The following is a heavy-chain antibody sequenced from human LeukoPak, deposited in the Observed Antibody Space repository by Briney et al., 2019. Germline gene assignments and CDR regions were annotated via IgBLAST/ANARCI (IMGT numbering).Heavy chain of an antibody. CDR2: IYSGGST. D-gene: IGHD3-10*01. CDR1: GFTVSSNY. CDR3: AREGSGSSYNWFDP. J-gene: IGHJ5*02. Sequence: GGSLRLSCAASGFTVSSNYMSWVRQAPGKGLEWVSVIYSGGSTYYADSVKGRFTISRDNSKNTLYLQMNSLRAEDTAVYYCAREGSGSSYNWFDPWGQGTLVTVSS. V-gene: IGHV3-53*01.